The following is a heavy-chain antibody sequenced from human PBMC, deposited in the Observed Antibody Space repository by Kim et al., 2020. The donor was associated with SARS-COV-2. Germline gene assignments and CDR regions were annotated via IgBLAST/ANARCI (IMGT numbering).Heavy chain of an antibody. CDR3: AGGAVWS. Sequence: GGSLRLSCAASGFTLSGNWMHWVRQPPGKGLVWVSSINSDGSTTFYADSVKDRFTISRDNAKNTVYLQIKSLRVEDTAVYYCAGGAVWSWGQGTLVTVSS. CDR2: INSDGSTT. CDR1: GFTLSGNW. D-gene: IGHD3-16*01. V-gene: IGHV3-74*01. J-gene: IGHJ4*02.